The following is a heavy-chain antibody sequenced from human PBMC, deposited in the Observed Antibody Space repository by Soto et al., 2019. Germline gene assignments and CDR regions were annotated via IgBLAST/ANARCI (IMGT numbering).Heavy chain of an antibody. D-gene: IGHD2-21*02. CDR3: ASKSTCGGDCYDCDS. J-gene: IGHJ4*02. V-gene: IGHV1-69*06. Sequence: QVQLVQSGAEVKKPGSSVKISCKASGGIYSSNTINWLRQAAGQGPEWMGGIIPLFGTANYAEKFKDRVTITADKSTKTADMELRSLRYEDTAVYYCASKSTCGGDCYDCDSWGQGTLVTV. CDR2: IIPLFGTA. CDR1: GGIYSSNT.